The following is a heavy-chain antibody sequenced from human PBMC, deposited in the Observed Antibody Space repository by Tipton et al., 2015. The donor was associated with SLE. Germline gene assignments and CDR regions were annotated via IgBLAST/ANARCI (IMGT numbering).Heavy chain of an antibody. D-gene: IGHD3-22*01. CDR1: GYTFTSYG. CDR3: ASGPRPYYYDSSGYCDY. J-gene: IGHJ4*02. V-gene: IGHV1-69*18. CDR2: IIPILGTA. Sequence: QLVQSGAEVKKPGASVKVSCKASGYTFTSYGISWGHRALGKGFEWMGRIIPILGTANYAQKFQGRVTITADESTSTAYMELSSLRSEDTAVYYCASGPRPYYYDSSGYCDYWGQGTLVTVSS.